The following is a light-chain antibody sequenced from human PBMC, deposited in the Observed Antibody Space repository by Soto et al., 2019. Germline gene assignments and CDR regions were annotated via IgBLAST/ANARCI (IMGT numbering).Light chain of an antibody. Sequence: EIVLTQSPATLSLSPGERATLSCRASQSVSSYLAWYQQKPGQAPRLLIYDASNRATGIPARFSGSGSGTAFTLTISSLEPGDFAVYYCQQRSNWPSTFGGGTKVEIK. CDR2: DAS. CDR3: QQRSNWPST. CDR1: QSVSSY. V-gene: IGKV3-11*01. J-gene: IGKJ4*01.